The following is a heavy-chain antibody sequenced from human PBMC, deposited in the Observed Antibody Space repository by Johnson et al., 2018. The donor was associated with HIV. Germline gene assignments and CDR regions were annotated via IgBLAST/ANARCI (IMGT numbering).Heavy chain of an antibody. Sequence: QVQLVESGGDLLQPGRSLRLSCAASAFTFSSYAMHWVRQAPGKGLEWVALISYDGSNKYYADSVKGRFTISRDNSKNTLYLQMNSLRAEDTAVYYCAKEYSSPYGDYDGDAFDIWGQGTMVTVSS. CDR3: AKEYSSPYGDYDGDAFDI. D-gene: IGHD4-17*01. CDR1: AFTFSSYA. CDR2: ISYDGSNK. J-gene: IGHJ3*02. V-gene: IGHV3-30-3*01.